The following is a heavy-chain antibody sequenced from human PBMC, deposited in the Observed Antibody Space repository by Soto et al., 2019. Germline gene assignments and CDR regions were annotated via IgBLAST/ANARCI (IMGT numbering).Heavy chain of an antibody. CDR1: GYTFTSYG. CDR2: ISAYNGNT. D-gene: IGHD3-10*01. V-gene: IGHV1-18*01. J-gene: IGHJ5*02. Sequence: QVQLVQSGAEVKKPGASVKVSCKASGYTFTSYGISWVRQAPGQGLEWMGWISAYNGNTNYAQKPQGRVTMTTDTSTSTAYMELRSLRSDDTAVYYCARVPQHITMVRGRSRWFDPWGQGTLVTVSS. CDR3: ARVPQHITMVRGRSRWFDP.